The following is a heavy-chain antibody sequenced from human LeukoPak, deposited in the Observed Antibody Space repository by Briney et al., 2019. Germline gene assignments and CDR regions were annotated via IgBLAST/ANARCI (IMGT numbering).Heavy chain of an antibody. D-gene: IGHD6-13*01. V-gene: IGHV4-34*01. CDR1: GGSFSGYY. Sequence: SETLSLTCAVYGGSFSGYYWSWIRQPPGKGLEWIGEINHSGSTNYNPSLKSRVTISVDTSKNQFSLKLSSVTAADTAVYYCARAGYSSSFNYYYYYMDVWGKGTTVTISS. J-gene: IGHJ6*03. CDR2: INHSGST. CDR3: ARAGYSSSFNYYYYYMDV.